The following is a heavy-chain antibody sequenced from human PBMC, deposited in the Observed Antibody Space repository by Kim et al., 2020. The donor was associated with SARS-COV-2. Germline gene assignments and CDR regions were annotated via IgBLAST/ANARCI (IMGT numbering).Heavy chain of an antibody. D-gene: IGHD6-19*01. CDR2: IRKSGGNT. V-gene: IGHV3-23*01. CDR1: GFTFKSYA. CDR3: AKVTSGSSGWFVYFQR. J-gene: IGHJ1*01. Sequence: GGSLRLSCAASGFTFKSYAMSWVRQAPGKGLEWVAGIRKSGGNTEYADSVKGRFSISRDNSKNTLYLQMNRLRAEDTAVYYCAKVTSGSSGWFVYFQRWGQGTLLPVSS.